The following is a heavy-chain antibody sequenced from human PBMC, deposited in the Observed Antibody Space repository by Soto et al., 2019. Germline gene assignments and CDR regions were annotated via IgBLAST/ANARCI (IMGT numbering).Heavy chain of an antibody. J-gene: IGHJ5*02. Sequence: QVHLQQWGAGQLKPSETLSLTCAVYGESFIGYYWTWIRQPPGKGLEWIGEINHRGSTNYNPSLKSRVSISIDTSKNQFSLKLTSVTAADTSVYYCARTDIVTTNWFDPWGQGTLVTVSS. D-gene: IGHD5-12*01. V-gene: IGHV4-34*02. CDR2: INHRGST. CDR1: GESFIGYY. CDR3: ARTDIVTTNWFDP.